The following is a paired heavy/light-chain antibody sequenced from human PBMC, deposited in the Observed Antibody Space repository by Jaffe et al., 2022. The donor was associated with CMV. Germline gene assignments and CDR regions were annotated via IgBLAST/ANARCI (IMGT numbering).Heavy chain of an antibody. J-gene: IGHJ5*02. V-gene: IGHV3-21*01. CDR3: ARDRGAARGPQTNWFDP. D-gene: IGHD6-6*01. CDR1: GFTFSSYS. CDR2: ISSSSSYI. Sequence: EVQLVESGGGLVKPGGSLRLSCAASGFTFSSYSMNWVRQAPGKGLEWVSSISSSSSYIYYADSVKGRFTISRDNAKNSLYLQMNSLRAEDTAVYYCARDRGAARGPQTNWFDPWGQGTLVTVSS.
Light chain of an antibody. J-gene: IGKJ4*01. CDR3: QQYDNLPT. CDR2: DAS. CDR1: QDISNY. V-gene: IGKV1-33*01. Sequence: DIQMTQSPSSLSASVGDRVTITCQASQDISNYLNWYQQKPGKAPKLLIYDASNLETGVPSRFSGSGSGTDFTFTISSLQPEDIATYYCQQYDNLPTFGGGTKVEIK.